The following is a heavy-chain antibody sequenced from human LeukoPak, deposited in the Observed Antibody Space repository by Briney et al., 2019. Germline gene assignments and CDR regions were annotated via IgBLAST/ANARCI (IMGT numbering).Heavy chain of an antibody. J-gene: IGHJ4*02. CDR1: GFSFSSYS. CDR3: ARDRPTGASRLFVVQ. V-gene: IGHV3-21*01. CDR2: MSSGSSYI. D-gene: IGHD3-3*01. Sequence: GGSLRLSCAASGFSFSSYSMTWVRQAPGKGLEWVSSMSSGSSYIYYADSVRGRFTISRDNAKNSLYLLMNRLRVEDTAVYYCARDRPTGASRLFVVQWGQGTLVTVSS.